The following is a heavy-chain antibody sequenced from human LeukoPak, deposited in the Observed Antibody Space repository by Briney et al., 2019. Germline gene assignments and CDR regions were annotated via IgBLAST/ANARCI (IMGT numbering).Heavy chain of an antibody. J-gene: IGHJ3*02. CDR1: GLTFSSYA. V-gene: IGHV3-23*01. D-gene: IGHD3-16*01. Sequence: GGSLRLSCAASGLTFSSYAMSWVRQAPGKGLEWVSAISGSGGSTYYADSVKGRFTISRDNSKNTLYLQMNSLRAEDTAVYYCAKVGVMITFGGVFDAFDIWGQGTMVTVSS. CDR3: AKVGVMITFGGVFDAFDI. CDR2: ISGSGGST.